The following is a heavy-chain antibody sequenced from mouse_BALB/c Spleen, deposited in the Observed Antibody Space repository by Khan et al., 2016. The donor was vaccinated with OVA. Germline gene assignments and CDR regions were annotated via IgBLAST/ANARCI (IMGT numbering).Heavy chain of an antibody. V-gene: IGHV5-17*02. Sequence: EVELVESGGGLVQPGGSRKLSCAASGFTFSSFGMHWVRQAPEKGLEWVAYISSGSSTIFYADTVKGRFTISRANPKNTLFLQMTSLRSEDTAMYYCARSTSVGARAMDYWGQGTSVTVSS. CDR3: ARSTSVGARAMDY. CDR2: ISSGSSTI. J-gene: IGHJ4*01. CDR1: GFTFSSFG. D-gene: IGHD1-1*01.